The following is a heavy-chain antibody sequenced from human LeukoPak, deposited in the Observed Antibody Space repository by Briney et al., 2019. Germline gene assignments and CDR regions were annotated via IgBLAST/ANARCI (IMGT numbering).Heavy chain of an antibody. V-gene: IGHV5-51*01. CDR2: IYPDDSDT. CDR1: GYSFTTYW. J-gene: IGHJ4*02. D-gene: IGHD3-9*01. Sequence: GESLKIPCLGSGYSFTTYWIGWVRQMPGKVLEWMGIIYPDDSDTTFSPSFQGQVTISADKSISTAYLQWSSLKASDTAMYYCARGLDWLPHPDYWGQGTLVTVSS. CDR3: ARGLDWLPHPDY.